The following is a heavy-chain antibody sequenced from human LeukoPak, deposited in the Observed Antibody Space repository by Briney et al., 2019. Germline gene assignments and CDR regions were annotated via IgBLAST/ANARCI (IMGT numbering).Heavy chain of an antibody. J-gene: IGHJ5*02. Sequence: LETLSLTCTVSGVAISSSGDDWGWSRQPPGKGLEWVVSIYYSGPTYYNPSINSRANISVHTSTNQFSLRLRSVTAARPAVYVCASQITMIENWFDPWGQGTLVTVSS. V-gene: IGHV4-39*01. CDR2: IYYSGPT. CDR1: GVAISSSGDD. CDR3: ASQITMIENWFDP. D-gene: IGHD3-22*01.